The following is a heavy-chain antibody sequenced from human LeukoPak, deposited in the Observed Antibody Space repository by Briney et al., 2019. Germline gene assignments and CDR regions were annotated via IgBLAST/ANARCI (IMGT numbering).Heavy chain of an antibody. J-gene: IGHJ4*02. CDR2: INPSGGST. CDR3: ARGANYCTNGVCSLFY. Sequence: ASVKVSCKASGYTFTSYYMHWVRRAPGQGLEWMGIINPSGGSTSYAQKFQGRVTMTRDTSTSTVYMELSSLRSEDTAVYYCARGANYCTNGVCSLFYWGQGTLVTVSS. V-gene: IGHV1-46*01. D-gene: IGHD2-8*01. CDR1: GYTFTSYY.